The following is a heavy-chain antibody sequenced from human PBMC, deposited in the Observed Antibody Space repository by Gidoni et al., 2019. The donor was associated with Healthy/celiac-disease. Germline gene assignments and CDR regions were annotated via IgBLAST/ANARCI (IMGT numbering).Heavy chain of an antibody. CDR1: GDTCTGDD. CDR2: INPLTGGT. Sequence: QVQLGQAGAEVEKPGASVKVAGKAAGDTCTGDDRHWGRQAPGQGRGWMGWINPLTGGTTYAQTFQGRVTMTRYSSISTAYIELSRLSSDDTAVYYCASGVVTATTAAPRNAAFVIWGQGTLVTVSS. D-gene: IGHD1-20*01. J-gene: IGHJ3*02. CDR3: ASGVVTATTAAPRNAAFVI. V-gene: IGHV1-2*02.